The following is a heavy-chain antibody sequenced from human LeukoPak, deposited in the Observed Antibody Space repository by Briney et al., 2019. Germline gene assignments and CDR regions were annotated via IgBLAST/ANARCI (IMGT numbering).Heavy chain of an antibody. CDR2: INPSGGST. J-gene: IGHJ4*02. CDR1: GYTFTSYY. D-gene: IGHD1-26*01. V-gene: IGHV1-46*01. CDR3: ARSLVGATPNRFDY. Sequence: GASVKVSCKASGYTFTSYYMHWVRQAPGQGLEWMGIINPSGGSTNYAQKLQGRVTMTTDTSTSTAYMELRSLRSDDTAVYYCARSLVGATPNRFDYWGQGTLVTVSS.